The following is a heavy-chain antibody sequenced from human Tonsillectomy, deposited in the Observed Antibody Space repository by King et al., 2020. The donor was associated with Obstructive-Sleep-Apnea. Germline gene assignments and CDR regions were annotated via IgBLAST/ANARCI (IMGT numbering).Heavy chain of an antibody. CDR2: IKQDGSEK. D-gene: IGHD4-17*01. J-gene: IGHJ6*02. V-gene: IGHV3-7*01. Sequence: VQLVESGGGLVQPGGSLRLSCAASGFTFSSYWMSWVRQAPGKGLEWVANIKQDGSEKYYVDSVKGRFTISRDNAKNSLYLQMNSLRAEDTAVYYCARAQTTVTQYGMDVWGHGTTVTVSS. CDR3: ARAQTTVTQYGMDV. CDR1: GFTFSSYW.